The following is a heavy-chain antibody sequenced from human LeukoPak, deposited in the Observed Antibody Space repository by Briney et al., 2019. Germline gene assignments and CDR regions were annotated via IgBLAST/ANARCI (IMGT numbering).Heavy chain of an antibody. V-gene: IGHV1-18*01. CDR3: AREFDDYLNYFDY. J-gene: IGHJ4*02. CDR2: IIAYNGNT. CDR1: GGTFSSYA. D-gene: IGHD4-11*01. Sequence: ASVKVSCKASGGTFSSYAISWVRQAPGQGLEWMGGIIAYNGNTNYAQKLQGRVTMTTDTSTSTAYMELRSLRSDDTAVYYCAREFDDYLNYFDYWGQGTLVTVSS.